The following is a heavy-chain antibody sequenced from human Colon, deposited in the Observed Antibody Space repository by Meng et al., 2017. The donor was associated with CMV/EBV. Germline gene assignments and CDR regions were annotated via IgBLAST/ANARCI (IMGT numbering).Heavy chain of an antibody. Sequence: CKASGYPFSGYFLHWVRQAPGQGLEWMGSINADSGAPTYAQAFEGRVTMTRDTSTSTVYMELSGLRSDDTAVYYCARPTHYDSSGWLYWGQGTLVTVSS. V-gene: IGHV1-2*02. CDR3: ARPTHYDSSGWLY. CDR1: GYPFSGYF. CDR2: INADSGAP. D-gene: IGHD3-22*01. J-gene: IGHJ4*02.